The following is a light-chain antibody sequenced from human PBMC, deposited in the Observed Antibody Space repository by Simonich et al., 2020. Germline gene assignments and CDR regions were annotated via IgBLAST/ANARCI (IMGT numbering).Light chain of an antibody. CDR3: QQYGSSPFT. Sequence: EIVFPQSPGPLYFSPGERATLSCRASHSVSSSDLAWYQQKPGQAPRLLIYGASRRATGIPDRFSGSGSGTYFTLTISRLEPEDFAVYYCQQYGSSPFTFGPGTKLDIK. CDR1: HSVSSSD. CDR2: GAS. V-gene: IGKV3-20*01. J-gene: IGKJ3*01.